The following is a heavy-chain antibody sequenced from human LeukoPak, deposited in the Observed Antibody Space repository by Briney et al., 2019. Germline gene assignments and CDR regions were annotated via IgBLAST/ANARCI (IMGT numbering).Heavy chain of an antibody. CDR3: ARTSQLYCLTTSCYIFDS. Sequence: SETLSLTCTVSGGSISSHYWSWIRQPPGKGLEWIGYIYYTGSTNYNPSLKSRVTISVDTSKIQFSLNLSSVTAADTAVYYCARTSQLYCLTTSCYIFDSWGQGILVTVSS. CDR2: IYYTGST. J-gene: IGHJ4*02. D-gene: IGHD2-2*01. CDR1: GGSISSHY. V-gene: IGHV4-59*11.